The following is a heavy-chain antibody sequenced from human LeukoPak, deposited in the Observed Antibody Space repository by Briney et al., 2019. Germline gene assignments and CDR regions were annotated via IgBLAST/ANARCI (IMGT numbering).Heavy chain of an antibody. J-gene: IGHJ1*01. D-gene: IGHD6-19*01. CDR2: ISGSDGST. V-gene: IGHV3-23*01. CDR3: AKGTPGIAVAGTGYFQH. CDR1: GFTLTYYD. Sequence: GGSLRLSCAASGFTLTYYDMHWVRQATGKGLEWVSAISGSDGSTYYADSVKGRFTISRDNSKNTLYLQMNSLRAEDTALYYCAKGTPGIAVAGTGYFQHWGQGTLVTVSS.